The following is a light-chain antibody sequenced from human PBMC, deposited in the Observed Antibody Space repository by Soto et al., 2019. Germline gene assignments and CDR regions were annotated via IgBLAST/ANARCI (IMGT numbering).Light chain of an antibody. Sequence: DIQMTQSPSSLSASVGDRVTITCRASQDISSYLNWYQQKPGKAPKLLIYAASTVHSGVPSRFSGSESGTDFTLTISSLQPEDVATYYCQQSYSTLFTFGPGTKVDIK. CDR1: QDISSY. CDR2: AAS. J-gene: IGKJ3*01. CDR3: QQSYSTLFT. V-gene: IGKV1-39*01.